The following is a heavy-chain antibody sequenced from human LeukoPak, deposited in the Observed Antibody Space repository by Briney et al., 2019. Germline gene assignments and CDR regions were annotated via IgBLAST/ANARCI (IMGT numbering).Heavy chain of an antibody. J-gene: IGHJ4*02. V-gene: IGHV1-2*02. CDR3: ARGRYCSSTSCAHFDY. D-gene: IGHD2-2*01. CDR2: PNSGGT. Sequence: PNSGGTNYAQKFQGRVTMTRDTSISTAYMELSRLRSDDTAVYYCARGRYCSSTSCAHFDYWGQGTLVTVSS.